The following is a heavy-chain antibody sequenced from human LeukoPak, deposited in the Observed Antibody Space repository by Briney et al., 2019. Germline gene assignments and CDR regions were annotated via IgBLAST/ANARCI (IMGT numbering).Heavy chain of an antibody. CDR2: ISGSGGST. J-gene: IGHJ4*02. D-gene: IGHD3-9*01. CDR1: GFTFSSYA. CDR3: AKDHQLRYFDWFTESGFDY. V-gene: IGHV3-23*01. Sequence: TGGSPRLSCAASGFTFSSYAMSWVRQAPGKGLEWVSAISGSGGSTYYADSVKGRFTISRDNSKNTLYLQMNSLRAEDTAVYYCAKDHQLRYFDWFTESGFDYWGQGTLVTVSS.